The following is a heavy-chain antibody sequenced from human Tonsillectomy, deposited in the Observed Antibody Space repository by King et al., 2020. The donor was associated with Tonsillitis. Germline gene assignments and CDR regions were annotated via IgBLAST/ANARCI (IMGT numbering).Heavy chain of an antibody. D-gene: IGHD3-22*01. CDR3: ARDYYDSSGYYYIGYFDY. CDR2: IYYSGST. Sequence: VQLQESGPGLVKPSETLSLTCTVSGGSISSYYWSWIRQPPGKGLEWIGYIYYSGSTNYNPSLKSRVTISVDTSKNQFSLKLSPVTAADTAVYYCARDYYDSSGYYYIGYFDYWGQGTLVTVSS. J-gene: IGHJ4*02. CDR1: GGSISSYY. V-gene: IGHV4-59*01.